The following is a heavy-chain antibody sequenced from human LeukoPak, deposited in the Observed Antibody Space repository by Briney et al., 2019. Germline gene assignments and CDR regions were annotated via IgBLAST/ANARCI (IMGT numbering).Heavy chain of an antibody. CDR1: GFTFSDYG. V-gene: IGHV3-30*02. J-gene: IGHJ5*02. CDR3: AKGGSASHNWFDP. D-gene: IGHD2-15*01. Sequence: QAGGSLRLSCAASGFTFSDYGMHWVRQAPGKGLGWVAFIRNDGSNEYYPDSVKGRFTISRDNSRNTLYLQMNSLRPEDTAVYYCAKGGSASHNWFDPWGQGTLVTVSS. CDR2: IRNDGSNE.